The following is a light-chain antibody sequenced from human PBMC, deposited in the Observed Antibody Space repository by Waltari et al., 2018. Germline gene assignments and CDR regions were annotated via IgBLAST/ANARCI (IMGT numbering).Light chain of an antibody. Sequence: EIVLTQSPGTLSLSPGDRATLSCRAIQSVKSNELAWYQQQPGQAPRLLIYDTSTRATGSPDRFSGSGSGTDFILTISRLEAEDFVLYYCQQYGTPLTFGGGTKVEIK. CDR3: QQYGTPLT. CDR1: QSVKSNE. J-gene: IGKJ4*01. CDR2: DTS. V-gene: IGKV3-20*01.